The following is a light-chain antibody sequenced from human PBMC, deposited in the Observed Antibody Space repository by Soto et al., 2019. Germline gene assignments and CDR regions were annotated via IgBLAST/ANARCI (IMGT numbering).Light chain of an antibody. CDR1: SSNIGAGYD. V-gene: IGLV1-40*01. CDR2: RNS. J-gene: IGLJ1*01. CDR3: AAWDDSLSGQV. Sequence: QSVLTQPPSVSGAPGQRVTISCTGSSSNIGAGYDVHWYQQLPGTAPKLLIYRNSQRPSGVPDRFSGSKSGTSASLAISGLRSEDEADYYCAAWDDSLSGQVFGTGTKVTVL.